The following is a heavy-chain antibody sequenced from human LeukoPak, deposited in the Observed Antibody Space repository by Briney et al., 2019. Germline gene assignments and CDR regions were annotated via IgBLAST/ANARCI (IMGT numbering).Heavy chain of an antibody. CDR2: INHSGST. D-gene: IGHD3-3*01. Sequence: PSEALSLTCAVYGGSFSGYYWSWIRQPPGKGLEWIGEINHSGSTNYNPSLKSRVTISVDTSKNQFSLKLSSVTAADTAVYYCATREVRFLEWLSTHYYYMDVWGKGTTVAVSS. CDR3: ATREVRFLEWLSTHYYYMDV. V-gene: IGHV4-34*01. J-gene: IGHJ6*03. CDR1: GGSFSGYY.